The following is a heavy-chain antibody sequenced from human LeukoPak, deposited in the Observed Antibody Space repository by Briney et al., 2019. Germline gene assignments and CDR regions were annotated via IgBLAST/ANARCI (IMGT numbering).Heavy chain of an antibody. V-gene: IGHV3-49*04. CDR3: TIQIGQSGTDYFDY. CDR2: IRSKAYGRTT. D-gene: IGHD6-13*01. Sequence: GGSLRLSCTASGFTFGDYAMSWVRQAPGKGLEWVGFIRSKAYGRTTEYAASVKGRFTISRDDSKSIAYLQMNSLKTEDTAVYYCTIQIGQSGTDYFDYWGKGTLVTVSS. J-gene: IGHJ4*02. CDR1: GFTFGDYA.